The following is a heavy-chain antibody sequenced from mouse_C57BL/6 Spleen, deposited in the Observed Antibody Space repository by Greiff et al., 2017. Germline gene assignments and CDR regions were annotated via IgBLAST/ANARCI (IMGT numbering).Heavy chain of an antibody. V-gene: IGHV5-9-1*02. Sequence: EVMLVESGEGLVKPGGSLKLSCAASGFTFSSYAMSWVRQTPEKRLEWVAYISSGGDYIYYADTVKGRFTISRDNARNTLYLQMSSLKSEDTAMYYCTRDGDGLWNYAMDYWGQGTSVTVSS. CDR1: GFTFSSYA. J-gene: IGHJ4*01. D-gene: IGHD1-1*02. CDR3: TRDGDGLWNYAMDY. CDR2: ISSGGDYI.